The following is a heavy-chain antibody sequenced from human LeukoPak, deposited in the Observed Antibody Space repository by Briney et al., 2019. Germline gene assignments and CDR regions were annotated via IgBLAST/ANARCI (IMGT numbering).Heavy chain of an antibody. Sequence: PGGSLRLSCAASGFTFSSYAMSWVRQAPGKGLEWVSAISGSGGSTYYADSVKGRFTISRDNSKNTLYLQMNSLRAEDTAVYYCAKLRGYYDSSGYYYFDYGGQGTLVTVSS. J-gene: IGHJ4*02. CDR1: GFTFSSYA. D-gene: IGHD3-22*01. CDR2: ISGSGGST. V-gene: IGHV3-23*01. CDR3: AKLRGYYDSSGYYYFDY.